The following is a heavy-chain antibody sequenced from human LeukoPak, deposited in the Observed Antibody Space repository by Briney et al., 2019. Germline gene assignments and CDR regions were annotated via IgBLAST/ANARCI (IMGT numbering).Heavy chain of an antibody. CDR2: IWSDGNNK. V-gene: IGHV3-33*01. Sequence: GRSLRLSCGASGFSFSTYGMHWVRQAPGKGLEWVAVIWSDGNNKYYAESVVGRFTISSDNSKNTLSLQMDSLRAEDTAVYYCAREKRAGTGGSMATFDLWGQGTLVTVSS. J-gene: IGHJ3*01. D-gene: IGHD3-16*01. CDR1: GFSFSTYG. CDR3: AREKRAGTGGSMATFDL.